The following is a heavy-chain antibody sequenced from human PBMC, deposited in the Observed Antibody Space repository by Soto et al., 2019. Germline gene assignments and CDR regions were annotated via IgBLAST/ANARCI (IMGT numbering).Heavy chain of an antibody. V-gene: IGHV3-30*18. CDR1: GFTFSSYG. Sequence: QVQLVESGGGVVQPGRSLRLSCAASGFTFSSYGMHWVRQAPGKGLEWVAVISYDGSNKYYADSVKGRFTISRDNSKNTLYLQMNSLRAEDTAVYYCAKDHNPYWGQGTLVTVSS. CDR2: ISYDGSNK. J-gene: IGHJ4*02. CDR3: AKDHNPY. D-gene: IGHD1-20*01.